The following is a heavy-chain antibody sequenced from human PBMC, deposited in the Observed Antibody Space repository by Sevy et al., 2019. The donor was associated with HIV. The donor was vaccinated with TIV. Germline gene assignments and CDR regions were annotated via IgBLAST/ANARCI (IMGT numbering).Heavy chain of an antibody. D-gene: IGHD4-17*01. CDR3: ARGAVRIPDAFDI. Sequence: SETLSLTCTVSGGSISSGGYSWSWIRQPPGKGLEWIGYIYHSGSTYYNPSLKSRVTISVDRSKNQFSLKLSSVTAADTAVYYCARGAVRIPDAFDIWGQGTMVTVSS. V-gene: IGHV4-30-2*01. J-gene: IGHJ3*02. CDR1: GGSISSGGYS. CDR2: IYHSGST.